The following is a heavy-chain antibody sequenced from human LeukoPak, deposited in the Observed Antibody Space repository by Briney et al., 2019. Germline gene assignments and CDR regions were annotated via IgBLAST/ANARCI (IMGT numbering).Heavy chain of an antibody. Sequence: SETLSLTCAVSGGSISSGGYSWSWIRQPPGKGLEWIGYIYHSGSTYYNSSLKSRVTISVDRSKNQFSLKLSSVTAADTAVYYCARGGGYCSGGSCSGGAFDIWGQGTMVTVSS. V-gene: IGHV4-30-2*01. CDR2: IYHSGST. J-gene: IGHJ3*02. CDR3: ARGGGYCSGGSCSGGAFDI. D-gene: IGHD2-15*01. CDR1: GGSISSGGYS.